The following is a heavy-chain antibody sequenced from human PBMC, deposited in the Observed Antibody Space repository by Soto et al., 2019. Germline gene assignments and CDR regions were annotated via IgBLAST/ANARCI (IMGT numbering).Heavy chain of an antibody. D-gene: IGHD3-10*01. V-gene: IGHV3-7*01. CDR3: ARDSGYCSGSSVNHYLDC. Sequence: LRLYCAASGFTLRSYWMSWVRQAPGKGLEWLATIKTDASEKKYVDSVKGRFTVSRDNAKNSLYLQMDSLRAEDTAVYYCARDSGYCSGSSVNHYLDCWGRGTLVTVSS. J-gene: IGHJ4*01. CDR2: IKTDASEK. CDR1: GFTLRSYW.